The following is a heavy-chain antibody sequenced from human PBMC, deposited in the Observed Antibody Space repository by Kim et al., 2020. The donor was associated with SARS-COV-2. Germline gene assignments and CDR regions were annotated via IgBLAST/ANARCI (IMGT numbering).Heavy chain of an antibody. CDR3: ARGGAYSSGWYLF. Sequence: YNPSRKSRVTISVDTSKNQFSLKLSSVTAADTAVYYCARGGAYSSGWYLFWGQGTLVTVSS. J-gene: IGHJ4*02. D-gene: IGHD6-19*01. V-gene: IGHV4-34*01.